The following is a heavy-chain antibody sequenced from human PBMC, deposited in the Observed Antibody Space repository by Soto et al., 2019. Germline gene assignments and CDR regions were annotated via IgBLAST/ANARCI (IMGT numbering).Heavy chain of an antibody. CDR3: ARVIAAAGPRFYYYYYGMDV. V-gene: IGHV4-38-2*02. CDR1: GHSSRRYY. Sequence: SETLSLTCTVSGHSSRRYYCNWIRQRPRKGLEWIGSIYYSGSTYYNPSLKSRVTISVDTSKNQFSLKLSSVTAADTAMYYCARVIAAAGPRFYYYYYGMDVWGQGTTVTVSS. J-gene: IGHJ6*02. D-gene: IGHD6-13*01. CDR2: IYYSGST.